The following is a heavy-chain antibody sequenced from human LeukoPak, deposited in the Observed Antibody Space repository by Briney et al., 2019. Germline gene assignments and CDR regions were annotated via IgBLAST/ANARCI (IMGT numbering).Heavy chain of an antibody. J-gene: IGHJ4*02. D-gene: IGHD5-12*01. CDR1: GYSISSGYY. CDR3: ARGRLRPDYFDY. CDR2: IYHSGST. Sequence: SETLSLTCTVSGYSISSGYYWGWIRQPPGKGLEWIGSIYHSGSTYYNPSLKSRVTISVDTSKNQFSLKLSSVTAADTAVYYCARGRLRPDYFDYWGQGTLVTVSS. V-gene: IGHV4-38-2*02.